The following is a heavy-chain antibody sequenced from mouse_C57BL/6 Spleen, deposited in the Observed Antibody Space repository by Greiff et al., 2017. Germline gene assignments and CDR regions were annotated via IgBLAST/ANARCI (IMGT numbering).Heavy chain of an antibody. CDR2: IYPGDGDT. Sequence: QVQLKESGPELVKPGASVKISCKASGYAFSSSWMNWVKQRPGKGLEWIGRIYPGDGDTNYNGKFKGKATLTADKSSSTAYMQLSSLTSEDSAVYFCARGYGNPYYAMDYWGQGTSVTVSS. D-gene: IGHD2-10*02. CDR3: ARGYGNPYYAMDY. CDR1: GYAFSSSW. V-gene: IGHV1-82*01. J-gene: IGHJ4*01.